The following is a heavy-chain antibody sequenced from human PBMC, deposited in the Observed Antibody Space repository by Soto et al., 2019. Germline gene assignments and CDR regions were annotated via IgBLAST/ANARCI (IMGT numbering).Heavy chain of an antibody. Sequence: GGSLRLSCAASGFTFSSYSMNWVRQAPGKGLEWVSSISSSSSYIYYADSVKGRFTISRDNAKNSLYLQMNSLRAEDTAVYYCARARPESGYDFPMDVWGQGTTVTVSS. J-gene: IGHJ6*02. CDR3: ARARPESGYDFPMDV. V-gene: IGHV3-21*01. CDR1: GFTFSSYS. D-gene: IGHD5-12*01. CDR2: ISSSSSYI.